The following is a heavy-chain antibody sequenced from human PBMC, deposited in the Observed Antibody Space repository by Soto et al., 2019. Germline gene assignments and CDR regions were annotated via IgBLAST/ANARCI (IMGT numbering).Heavy chain of an antibody. J-gene: IGHJ4*02. CDR3: AKDGGYSYGSLDY. CDR2: ISYDGSNK. D-gene: IGHD5-18*01. Sequence: GGSLRLSCAASGFTFSSYGMHWVRQAPGKGLEWVAVISYDGSNKYYADSVKGRFTISRDNSKNTLYLQMNSLRAEDTAVYYCAKDGGYSYGSLDYWGQGTLVTVSS. V-gene: IGHV3-30*18. CDR1: GFTFSSYG.